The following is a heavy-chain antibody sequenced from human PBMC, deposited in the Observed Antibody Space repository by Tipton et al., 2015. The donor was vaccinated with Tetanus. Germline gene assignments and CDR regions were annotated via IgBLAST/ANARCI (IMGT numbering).Heavy chain of an antibody. Sequence: TLSLTCAVSGDSISGSHWWSWVRQPTGKGLEWIGKIYQSGSTNYNPSLQSRVSISVDKSKNQFSLKLSSVTAADTAVYYCARDREEGGYYGSGSLDVWGQGTTVTVSS. CDR2: IYQSGST. J-gene: IGHJ6*02. V-gene: IGHV4-4*02. D-gene: IGHD3-10*01. CDR1: GDSISGSHW. CDR3: ARDREEGGYYGSGSLDV.